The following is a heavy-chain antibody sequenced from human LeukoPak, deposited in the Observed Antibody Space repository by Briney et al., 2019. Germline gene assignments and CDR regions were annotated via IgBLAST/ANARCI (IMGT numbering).Heavy chain of an antibody. CDR3: IRLWFGEFI. J-gene: IGHJ3*02. V-gene: IGHV3-15*01. Sequence: KPEGSLRLSCTASGFTFSNAWMSSVRHAPPKRGQWVGGVKGKRDRQPTHYVAPVTGRLTISRDHSKNTLSLQMNSLQTEDTAVYYWIRLWFGEFIWGQGTMVSVSS. D-gene: IGHD3-10*01. CDR1: GFTFSNAW. CDR2: VKGKRDRQPT.